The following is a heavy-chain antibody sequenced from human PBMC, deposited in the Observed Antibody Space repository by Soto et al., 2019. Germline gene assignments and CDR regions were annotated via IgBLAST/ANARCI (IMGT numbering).Heavy chain of an antibody. D-gene: IGHD2-2*01. CDR3: ASVLRGYCSSTSCPYDAFDI. CDR2: INAGNGNI. CDR1: GYTFTSYA. J-gene: IGHJ3*02. Sequence: ASVKVSCKASGYTFTSYAMYWVRQAPGQRLEWMGWINAGNGNIKYSQKFQGRATITRDTSASTAYMELSSLRSEDTAVYYCASVLRGYCSSTSCPYDAFDIWGQGTMVTVSS. V-gene: IGHV1-3*01.